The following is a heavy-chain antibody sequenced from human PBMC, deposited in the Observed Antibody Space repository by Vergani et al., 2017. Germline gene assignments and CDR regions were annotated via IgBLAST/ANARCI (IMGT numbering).Heavy chain of an antibody. V-gene: IGHV4-61*02. D-gene: IGHD1-7*01. CDR3: ARVLGLGGNWNYRKNWFDP. CDR2: IYTSGST. CDR1: GSSISSGSYY. Sequence: QVQLQESGPGLVKPSQTLSLTCTVSGSSISSGSYYWSWIRQPAGKGLEWIGRIYTSGSTNYNPSLKSRVTMSVDTSKNQFSLKLSSVTAADTAVYYCARVLGLGGNWNYRKNWFDPWGQGTLVTVSS. J-gene: IGHJ5*02.